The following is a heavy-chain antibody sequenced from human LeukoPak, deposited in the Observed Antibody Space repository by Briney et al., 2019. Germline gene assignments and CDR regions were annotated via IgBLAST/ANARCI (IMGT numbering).Heavy chain of an antibody. CDR1: GGSISSSSYY. CDR2: IYYSGST. Sequence: PSETLSLTCTVSGGSISSSSYYWGWIRQPPGQGLEWIGSIYYSGSTYYNPSLKSRVTISVDTSKNQFSLKLSSVTAADTAVYYCARHRVITIFGVVITDYFDYWGQGTLVTVSS. D-gene: IGHD3-3*01. J-gene: IGHJ4*02. V-gene: IGHV4-39*01. CDR3: ARHRVITIFGVVITDYFDY.